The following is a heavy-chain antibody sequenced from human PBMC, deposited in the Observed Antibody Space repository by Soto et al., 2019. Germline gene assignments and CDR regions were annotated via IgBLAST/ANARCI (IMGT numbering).Heavy chain of an antibody. D-gene: IGHD3-3*01. CDR2: ISAYNGNT. CDR1: GYTFTSYG. V-gene: IGHV1-18*01. J-gene: IGHJ4*02. CDR3: ARDGGVGLRFLEWLTGALDS. Sequence: QVQLVQSGAEVKKPGASVKVSCKASGYTFTSYGISWVRQAPGQGLEWMGWISAYNGNTNYAQKLQGRVTMTTDTSTSTAYMELRSLRSDDTAVYYCARDGGVGLRFLEWLTGALDSWGQGTLVTVSS.